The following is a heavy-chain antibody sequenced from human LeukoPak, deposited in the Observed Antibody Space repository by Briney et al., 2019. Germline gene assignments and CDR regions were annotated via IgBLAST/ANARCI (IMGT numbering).Heavy chain of an antibody. CDR3: ARHGQQLRKHNWFDP. CDR2: IYRSGST. CDR1: GYSISGGYY. D-gene: IGHD6-13*01. Sequence: PETLSLTCAVSGYSISGGYYWGWIRQPPGKGLEWIGSIYRSGSTYYNPSLKSRVTISVDTSKNQFSLKLSSVTAADTAVYYCARHGQQLRKHNWFDPWGQGTLVTVSS. V-gene: IGHV4-38-2*01. J-gene: IGHJ5*02.